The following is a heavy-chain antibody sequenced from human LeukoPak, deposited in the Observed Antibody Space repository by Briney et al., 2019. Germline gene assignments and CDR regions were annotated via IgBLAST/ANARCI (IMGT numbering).Heavy chain of an antibody. J-gene: IGHJ6*03. CDR1: GGSISSSSYY. CDR2: IYYSGST. V-gene: IGHV4-39*07. CDR3: ASGERDYYYYYYMDV. D-gene: IGHD2-21*01. Sequence: PSETLSLTCTVSGGSISSSSYYWGWIRQPPGKGLEWIGSIYYSGSTYYNPSLKSRVTISVDTSKNQFSLKLSSVTAADTAVYYCASGERDYYYYYYMDVWGKGTTVTVSS.